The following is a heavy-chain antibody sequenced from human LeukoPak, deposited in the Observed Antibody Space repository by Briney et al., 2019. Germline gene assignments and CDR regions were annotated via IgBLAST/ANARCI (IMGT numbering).Heavy chain of an antibody. J-gene: IGHJ4*02. D-gene: IGHD3-9*01. Sequence: PGGSLRLSCAASGFIFSDYEMNWVRQAPGKGLEWVSYISHSGSTIYYADSVKGRFTISRDNAKNSLYLQMNSLRAEDTAVYYCVTTGWPYYFEFWGQGTLVTVSS. CDR3: VTTGWPYYFEF. V-gene: IGHV3-48*03. CDR2: ISHSGSTI. CDR1: GFIFSDYE.